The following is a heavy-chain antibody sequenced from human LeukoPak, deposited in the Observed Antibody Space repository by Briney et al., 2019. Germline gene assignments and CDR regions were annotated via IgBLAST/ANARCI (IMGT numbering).Heavy chain of an antibody. Sequence: SETLSLTCAVYGGSFSGYYWSWIRQPPGKGLEWIGESNHSGSTNYNPSLKSRVTISVDTSKNQFSLKLSSVTAADTAVYYCARNSGTIGSGLIAYYYYYYMDVWGKGTTVTVSS. CDR2: SNHSGST. CDR3: ARNSGTIGSGLIAYYYYYYMDV. D-gene: IGHD6-19*01. J-gene: IGHJ6*03. CDR1: GGSFSGYY. V-gene: IGHV4-34*01.